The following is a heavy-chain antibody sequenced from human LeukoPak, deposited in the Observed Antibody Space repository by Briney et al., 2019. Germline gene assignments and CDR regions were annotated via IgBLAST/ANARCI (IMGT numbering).Heavy chain of an antibody. CDR3: AKDSGKYSDDY. D-gene: IGHD1-26*01. CDR2: IYSGGST. J-gene: IGHJ4*02. CDR1: EFSVGSNY. V-gene: IGHV3-53*01. Sequence: GGSLRLSCAASEFSVGSNYMTWVRQAPGKGLEWVSLIYSGGSTYYADSVKGRFTVSRDNSENTLYLQMNSLRADDTAIYYCAKDSGKYSDDYWGQGTLVTVS.